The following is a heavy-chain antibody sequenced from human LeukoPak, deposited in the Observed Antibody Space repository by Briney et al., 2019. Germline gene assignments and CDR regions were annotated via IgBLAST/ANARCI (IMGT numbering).Heavy chain of an antibody. V-gene: IGHV3-74*01. CDR2: INSDGSGA. CDR3: AKDRRGSYRNNWFDP. J-gene: IGHJ5*02. Sequence: PGGSLRLSCGASGFTLSSYWMHWVRQTPGRGLVWVSRINSDGSGADYADSVKGRFTISRDNAKNTLYLQMNSLRAEDTAVYYCAKDRRGSYRNNWFDPWGQGTLVTVSS. CDR1: GFTLSSYW. D-gene: IGHD3-16*02.